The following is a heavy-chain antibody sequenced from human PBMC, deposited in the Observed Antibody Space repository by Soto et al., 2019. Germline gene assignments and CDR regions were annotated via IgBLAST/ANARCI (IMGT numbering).Heavy chain of an antibody. CDR2: IKSKTDGGET. J-gene: IGHJ4*02. CDR1: GFTFSNAW. V-gene: IGHV3-15*01. CDR3: TTAGDYDYIWGSYRTSYYFDY. Sequence: GGSLRLSCAASGFTFSNAWMSWVRQAPGKGLEWVGRIKSKTDGGETDYAAHVKDRFTILRDDSKNTLYLQMNSLKTEDTAVYYCTTAGDYDYIWGSYRTSYYFDYWGQGTLVTVSS. D-gene: IGHD3-16*02.